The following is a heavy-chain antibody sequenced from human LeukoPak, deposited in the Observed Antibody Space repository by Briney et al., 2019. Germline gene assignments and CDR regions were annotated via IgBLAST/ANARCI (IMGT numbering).Heavy chain of an antibody. CDR3: AGGLRGGGWYMY. CDR2: ISSSSSSI. V-gene: IGHV3-21*01. D-gene: IGHD6-19*01. Sequence: GGSLRLSCAASRFTFSTYWMTWVRQAPGKGLEWGSYISSSSSSIYYSDSLKGPFTVSRDNVKKSLYLQMNSLRDEDTAVYYCAGGLRGGGWYMYWGQGTLVSVSS. J-gene: IGHJ4*02. CDR1: RFTFSTYW.